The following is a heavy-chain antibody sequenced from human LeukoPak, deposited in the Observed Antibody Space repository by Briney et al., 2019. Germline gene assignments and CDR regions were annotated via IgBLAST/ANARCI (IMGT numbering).Heavy chain of an antibody. D-gene: IGHD3-10*01. V-gene: IGHV3-23*01. J-gene: IGHJ4*02. CDR2: ITSGGGGT. CDR3: AKDHYNGDFDY. Sequence: GGSLRLSCAASGFTFSRYAMSWVRQAPGKGLEWVSAITSGGGGTYYADSVKGRFTISRDNSKNTLYLQVNSLRAEDTAVYYCAKDHYNGDFDYWGQGTLVTVSS. CDR1: GFTFSRYA.